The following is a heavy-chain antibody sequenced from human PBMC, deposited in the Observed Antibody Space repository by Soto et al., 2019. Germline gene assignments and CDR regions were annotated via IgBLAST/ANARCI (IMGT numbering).Heavy chain of an antibody. D-gene: IGHD6-13*01. CDR1: AYTFTSYG. J-gene: IGHJ6*02. CDR2: ISAYNGNS. Sequence: ASVKVSCKASAYTFTSYGITWVRQAPGQGLEWVGWISAYNGNSNYAQKYEGRVTMTTDESTSTAYMELSSLRSEDTAVYYCASAGAAAPMDVWGQGTTVTVSS. CDR3: ASAGAAAPMDV. V-gene: IGHV1-18*04.